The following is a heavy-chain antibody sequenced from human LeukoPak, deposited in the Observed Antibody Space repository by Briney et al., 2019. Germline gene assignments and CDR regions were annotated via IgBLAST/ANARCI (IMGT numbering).Heavy chain of an antibody. D-gene: IGHD2-2*01. Sequence: GGSLRLSCTASGFTFGDYAMSWVRQAPGKGLDWVGLTRSKAYGGTTQYAASVKGRFTISRDDSKSIAYLQMNSLKTEDTAVYYCTRGNIVVVPAADVWGQGTTVTVSS. J-gene: IGHJ6*02. CDR1: GFTFGDYA. CDR3: TRGNIVVVPAADV. V-gene: IGHV3-49*04. CDR2: TRSKAYGGTT.